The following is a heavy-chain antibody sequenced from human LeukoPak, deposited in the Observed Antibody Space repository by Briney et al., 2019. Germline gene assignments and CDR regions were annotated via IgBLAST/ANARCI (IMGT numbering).Heavy chain of an antibody. V-gene: IGHV3-30*03. CDR1: GFTFSDYG. CDR3: ARGRSITLLRGVAMSDGFDI. D-gene: IGHD3-10*01. J-gene: IGHJ3*02. CDR2: ISYDGINK. Sequence: GGSLRLSCAASGFTFSDYGMHWVRQAPGKGLEWVAVISYDGINKYSADSVKGRFTVSRDNAKNLLFLQMNGLRAEDTALYYCARGRSITLLRGVAMSDGFDIWGQGAMVAVSS.